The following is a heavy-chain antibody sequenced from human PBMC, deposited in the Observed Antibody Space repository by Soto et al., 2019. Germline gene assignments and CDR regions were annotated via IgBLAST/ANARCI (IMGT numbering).Heavy chain of an antibody. CDR3: ARLSSSGWPIDY. Sequence: QMQLQESGPKLVKPSETLSLTCTVSGDSIRSYFWTWIRQPPGKGLEWIGYIFYGGTTNSNPSFRGRVTMSLDRSRNQFSLKLSSVTAADTAVYYCARLSSSGWPIDYWGQGTLVTVSS. J-gene: IGHJ4*02. CDR2: IFYGGTT. D-gene: IGHD6-19*01. CDR1: GDSIRSYF. V-gene: IGHV4-59*12.